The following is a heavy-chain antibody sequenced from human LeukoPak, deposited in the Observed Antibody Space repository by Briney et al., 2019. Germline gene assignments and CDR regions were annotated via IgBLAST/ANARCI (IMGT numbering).Heavy chain of an antibody. CDR2: ITSASIV. Sequence: GGSLRLSCAASGFTLSDSYMSWIRQAPGKWLEWVSYITSASIVFYADSVKGRFIISRDNAKNSLYLQMNSLRAEDTAVYYCARSDHLNLLAYFDYWGQGSLVTVSS. CDR1: GFTLSDSY. D-gene: IGHD2-21*01. CDR3: ARSDHLNLLAYFDY. J-gene: IGHJ4*02. V-gene: IGHV3-11*01.